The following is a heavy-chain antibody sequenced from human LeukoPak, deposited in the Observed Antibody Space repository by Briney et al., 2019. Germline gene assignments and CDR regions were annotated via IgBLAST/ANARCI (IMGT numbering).Heavy chain of an antibody. Sequence: PSETLSLNCAVSGAPISRYYWSWIRQAAGKGLEWIGRLYTSGTTDYNPSLASRVTISVDRSKNQISLKVTSVTAADTAVYYCAGRDYWGQGILVTVSS. CDR3: AGRDY. CDR2: LYTSGTT. CDR1: GAPISRYY. V-gene: IGHV4-4*07. J-gene: IGHJ4*02.